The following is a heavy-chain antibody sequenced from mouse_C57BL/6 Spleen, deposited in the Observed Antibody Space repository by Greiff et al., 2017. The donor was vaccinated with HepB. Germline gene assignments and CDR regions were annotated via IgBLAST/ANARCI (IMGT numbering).Heavy chain of an antibody. CDR2: IHPSDSDT. CDR1: GYTFTSYW. V-gene: IGHV1-74*01. CDR3: AGWLLRGYAMDY. D-gene: IGHD2-3*01. Sequence: QVHVKQPGAELVKPGASVKVSCKASGYTFTSYWMHWVKQRPGQGLEWIGRIHPSDSDTNYNQKFKGKATLTVDKSSSTAYMQLSSLTSEDSAVYYCAGWLLRGYAMDYWGQGTSVTVSS. J-gene: IGHJ4*01.